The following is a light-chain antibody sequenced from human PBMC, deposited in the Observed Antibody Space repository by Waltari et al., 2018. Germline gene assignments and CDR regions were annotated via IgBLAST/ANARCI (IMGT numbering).Light chain of an antibody. V-gene: IGKV3D-15*01. Sequence: EIVLTQSPATLSVSPGDRVTLSCRASQSVGTNLAWYQHSPGRAPRLLVYRASTRASYIPARFSASGSGTEFTLSISTCSLKILQFFYCQQYNDWPRTFGQGTKVEIK. CDR2: RAS. CDR1: QSVGTN. CDR3: QQYNDWPRT. J-gene: IGKJ1*01.